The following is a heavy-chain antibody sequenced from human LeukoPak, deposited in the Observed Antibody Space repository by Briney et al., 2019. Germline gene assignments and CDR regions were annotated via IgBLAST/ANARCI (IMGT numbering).Heavy chain of an antibody. D-gene: IGHD3-16*01. CDR3: VRDPVGIMPFDY. CDR2: IYTSGST. Sequence: SETLSLTCTVSGGSISSGSYYWSWIRQPAGKGLEWIGRIYTSGSTNYNPSLKSRVTISVDTSKNQFSLKLSSVTAADTAVYYCVRDPVGIMPFDYWGQGTLVTVSS. J-gene: IGHJ4*02. CDR1: GGSISSGSYY. V-gene: IGHV4-61*02.